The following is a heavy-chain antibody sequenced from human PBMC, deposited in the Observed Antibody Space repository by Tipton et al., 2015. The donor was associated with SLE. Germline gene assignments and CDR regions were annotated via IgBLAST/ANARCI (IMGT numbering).Heavy chain of an antibody. J-gene: IGHJ5*02. CDR3: ARHLFNGYNSGWALDWFDP. V-gene: IGHV4-39*01. CDR1: GDSISSSNYY. Sequence: TLSLTCTVSGDSISSSNYYWGWIRQPPGKGLEWIGSIYYSGSTYYNPSLKSRVTISVDTSKNQFSLKLSSVTAADTAIYYCARHLFNGYNSGWALDWFDPWGQGTLVTVFS. D-gene: IGHD5-18*01. CDR2: IYYSGST.